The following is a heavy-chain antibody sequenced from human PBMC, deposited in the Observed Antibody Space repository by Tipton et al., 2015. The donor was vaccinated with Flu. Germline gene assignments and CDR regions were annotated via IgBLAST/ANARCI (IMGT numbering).Heavy chain of an antibody. CDR1: QFTLSSYW. Sequence: SLRLSCIGSQFTLSSYWMSWVRQAPGKGLEWVANIRADGSETYYADSVKGRFTISRDKAKKSVVLQMNNLRAEDTAVYYCASNDYIWGSDGYWGEGTLVTVSS. CDR3: ASNDYIWGSDGY. D-gene: IGHD3-16*01. V-gene: IGHV3-7*01. J-gene: IGHJ4*02. CDR2: IRADGSET.